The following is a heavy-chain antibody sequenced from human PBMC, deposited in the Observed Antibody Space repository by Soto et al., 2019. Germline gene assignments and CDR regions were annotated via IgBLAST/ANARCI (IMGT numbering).Heavy chain of an antibody. CDR2: IYPGDSDT. CDR1: GYSFTSYW. CDR3: ARARTIVVVTAITPEFDY. J-gene: IGHJ4*02. V-gene: IGHV5-51*01. D-gene: IGHD2-21*02. Sequence: PGESVNISCKGSGYSFTSYWIGWVRQMPGKGLEWMGIIYPGDSDTRYSPSFQGQVTISADKSISTAYLQWSSLKASDTAMYYCARARTIVVVTAITPEFDYRGQGTLVPGSS.